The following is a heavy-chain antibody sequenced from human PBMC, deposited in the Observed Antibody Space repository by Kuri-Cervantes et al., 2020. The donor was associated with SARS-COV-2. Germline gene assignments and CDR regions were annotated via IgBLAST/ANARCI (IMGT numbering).Heavy chain of an antibody. Sequence: GESLKISCKGSGYSSTSYWISWVRQMPGKGLEWMGRIDPSDSYTNYSPSFQGHVTISADKSISTAYLQWSSLKASDTAMYYCARLAKMVRGVIGLDYWGQGTLVTVSS. CDR3: ARLAKMVRGVIGLDY. D-gene: IGHD3-10*01. CDR1: GYSSTSYW. CDR2: IDPSDSYT. V-gene: IGHV5-10-1*01. J-gene: IGHJ4*02.